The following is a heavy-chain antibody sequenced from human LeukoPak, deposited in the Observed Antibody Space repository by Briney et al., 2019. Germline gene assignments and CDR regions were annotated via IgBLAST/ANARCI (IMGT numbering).Heavy chain of an antibody. CDR2: ISKSGNNT. J-gene: IGHJ4*02. CDR1: GFTFSSYA. V-gene: IGHV3-23*05. Sequence: GGSLRHSCAASGFTFSSYAMTWDRQAPGKGLEWVSGISKSGNNTYYADSVAGRLTISRDNSKNTLYLQMNSLRADDTAVYYCAAAVTTGRAEHYCGEGALVTVSS. D-gene: IGHD4-17*01. CDR3: AAAVTTGRAEHY.